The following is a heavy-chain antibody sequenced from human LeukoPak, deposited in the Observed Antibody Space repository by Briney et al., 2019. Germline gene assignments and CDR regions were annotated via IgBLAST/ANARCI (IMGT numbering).Heavy chain of an antibody. CDR3: ARDPHIVGATNFDY. CDR2: ISFDGGNK. Sequence: GGSLRLSCAASGFTFSDYGMHWVRQAPGKGLEWVAFISFDGGNKYYAVSVKGRFTISRDNSNNTLFLQMNTLRAEDTAMYYCARDPHIVGATNFDYWGQGTLVTVSS. D-gene: IGHD1-26*01. J-gene: IGHJ4*02. CDR1: GFTFSDYG. V-gene: IGHV3-30*03.